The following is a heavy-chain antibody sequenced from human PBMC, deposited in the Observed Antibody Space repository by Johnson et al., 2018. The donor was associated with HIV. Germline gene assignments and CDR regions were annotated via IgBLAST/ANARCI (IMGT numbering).Heavy chain of an antibody. CDR3: AKEMNYGDLWDAVEI. D-gene: IGHD4-17*01. Sequence: EVQVVESGGGLVQPGRSLRLSCAASGFTFDDYAMHWVRQAPGKGLEWVSGISWNSGSIGYADSVKGRFTISRDNAKNSLYLQMNSLRAEDTALYYCAKEMNYGDLWDAVEIWGQGTMVTVSS. CDR1: GFTFDDYA. V-gene: IGHV3-9*01. CDR2: ISWNSGSI. J-gene: IGHJ3*02.